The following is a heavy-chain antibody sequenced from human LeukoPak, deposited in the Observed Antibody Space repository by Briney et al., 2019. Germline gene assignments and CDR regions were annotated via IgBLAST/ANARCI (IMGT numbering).Heavy chain of an antibody. Sequence: GRSLRLSCAASGFTFSSYAIHWVRQAPGKGPEWVAEISYDGRDKHHADSVKGRFTISRDNSKNTLYLQMDSLRPEDTAVYYCAKDRVQIATYFFDYWGQGTLVTVSS. J-gene: IGHJ4*02. CDR2: ISYDGRDK. CDR3: AKDRVQIATYFFDY. D-gene: IGHD2/OR15-2a*01. V-gene: IGHV3-30*04. CDR1: GFTFSSYA.